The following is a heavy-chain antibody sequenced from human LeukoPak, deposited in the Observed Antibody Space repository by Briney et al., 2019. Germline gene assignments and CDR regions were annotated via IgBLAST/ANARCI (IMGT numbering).Heavy chain of an antibody. V-gene: IGHV1-2*06. Sequence: ASVKVSCKASGYTFTGYYMHWVRQAPGQGLEWMGRINPNSGGTNYAQKFQGRVTMTRDTPISTAYMELSRLRSDDTAVYYCASGRGYYGSGSSGLDYWGQGTLVTVSS. CDR3: ASGRGYYGSGSSGLDY. D-gene: IGHD3-10*01. CDR2: INPNSGGT. CDR1: GYTFTGYY. J-gene: IGHJ4*02.